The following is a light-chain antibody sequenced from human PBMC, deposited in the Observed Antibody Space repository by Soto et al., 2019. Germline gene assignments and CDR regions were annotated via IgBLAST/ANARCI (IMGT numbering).Light chain of an antibody. J-gene: IGKJ1*01. CDR3: QHTRTTPRT. CDR1: QGISTY. V-gene: IGKV1-39*01. Sequence: DIQMTQSPSSLFANVGDRVTIPCRASQGISTYLHWYQQRPGKAPSLLIYGASNLQSGVPSRFSGRGSGTDFTLTISSLQPEDVATYYCQHTRTTPRTFGQGTKVEIK. CDR2: GAS.